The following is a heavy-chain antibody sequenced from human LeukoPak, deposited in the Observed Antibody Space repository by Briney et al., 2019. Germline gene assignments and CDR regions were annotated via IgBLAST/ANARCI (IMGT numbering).Heavy chain of an antibody. CDR3: ARVQIVGATSRNLDAFDI. Sequence: ASVKVSCKASGYTSTDYYIHWVRQAPGQGLEWMGWIDPNSGDTNYAQKFQGRVTMTRDTSITTAYMDLSRLRSDDTAVYYCARVQIVGATSRNLDAFDIWGQGTMVTVSS. J-gene: IGHJ3*02. D-gene: IGHD1-26*01. V-gene: IGHV1-2*02. CDR2: IDPNSGDT. CDR1: GYTSTDYY.